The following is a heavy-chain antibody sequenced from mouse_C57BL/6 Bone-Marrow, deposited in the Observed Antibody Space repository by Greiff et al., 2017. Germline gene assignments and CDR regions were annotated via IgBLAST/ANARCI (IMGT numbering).Heavy chain of an antibody. D-gene: IGHD3-2*02. CDR1: GYAFSSSW. V-gene: IGHV1-82*01. CDR3: ARDSSEYFDY. J-gene: IGHJ2*01. Sequence: QVQLKQSGSELVKPGASVKISCKASGYAFSSSWMNWVKQRPGKGLEWIGRIYPGDGDTNYNGKFKGKATLTADKSSSTAYMQLSSLTSEDSAVYFCARDSSEYFDYWGQGTTLTVSS. CDR2: IYPGDGDT.